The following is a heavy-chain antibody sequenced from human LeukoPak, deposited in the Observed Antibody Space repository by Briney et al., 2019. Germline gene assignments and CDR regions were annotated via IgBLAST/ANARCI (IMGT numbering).Heavy chain of an antibody. Sequence: SETLSLTCTVSGGSISSYYWSWIRQPPGKGLEWIGYIYYSGSTNYNPSLKSRVTISVDTSKNQFSLKLSSVTAADTAVYYCARSIAAADYDAFDIWGQGTMVTVSS. CDR3: ARSIAAADYDAFDI. CDR2: IYYSGST. D-gene: IGHD6-13*01. V-gene: IGHV4-59*01. CDR1: GGSISSYY. J-gene: IGHJ3*02.